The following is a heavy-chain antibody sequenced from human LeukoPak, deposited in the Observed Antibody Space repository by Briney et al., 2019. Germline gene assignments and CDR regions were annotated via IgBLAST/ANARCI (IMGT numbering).Heavy chain of an antibody. V-gene: IGHV4-34*01. CDR2: INHSGST. Sequence: SETLSLTCAVYGGSFSGYTWGWIRQPPGKGREWIGEINHSGSTNYNPSLKSRVTISVDTSKNQFSLKLSSVTAADTAVYYCARGYSSSSRRSYYYYMDVWGKGTTVTVSS. D-gene: IGHD6-6*01. CDR3: ARGYSSSSRRSYYYYMDV. J-gene: IGHJ6*03. CDR1: GGSFSGYT.